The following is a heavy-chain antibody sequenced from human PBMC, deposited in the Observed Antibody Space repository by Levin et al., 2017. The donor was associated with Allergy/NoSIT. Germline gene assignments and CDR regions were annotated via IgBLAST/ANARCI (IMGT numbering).Heavy chain of an antibody. CDR1: GFTFRSYS. Sequence: GGSLRLSCAASGFTFRSYSMNWVRQAPGKGLEWVSSISNSGNYIYYADSVKGRFTISRDNAKNSLYLQMNSLRAEDTSVYYCATCTSTSCYFVQRDYNYSGMDVWGQGTTVTVSS. CDR2: ISNSGNYI. J-gene: IGHJ6*02. CDR3: ATCTSTSCYFVQRDYNYSGMDV. V-gene: IGHV3-21*01. D-gene: IGHD2-2*01.